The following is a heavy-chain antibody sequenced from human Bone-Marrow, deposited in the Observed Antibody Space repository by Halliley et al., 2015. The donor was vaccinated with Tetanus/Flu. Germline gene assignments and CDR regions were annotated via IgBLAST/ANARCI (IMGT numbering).Heavy chain of an antibody. CDR3: ARDFFASTGYIDY. CDR2: IYYSGST. D-gene: IGHD3-22*01. V-gene: IGHV4-61*01. Sequence: TLSLTCTVSGGSVSSSTYFWSWIRQPPGKGLEWIGGIYYSGSTNYNPSLKSRLTISLDTSRNQFSLRLSSVTAADTAVYYCARDFFASTGYIDYWGQGTLVTVSS. J-gene: IGHJ4*02. CDR1: GGSVSSSTYF.